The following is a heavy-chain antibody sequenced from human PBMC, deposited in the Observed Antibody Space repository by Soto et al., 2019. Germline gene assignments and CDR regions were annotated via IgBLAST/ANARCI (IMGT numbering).Heavy chain of an antibody. Sequence: EVQLVESGGDLVQPGGSLRLSCAASGFTFSTYWMHWVRQAPGKGLLWVSRIKTDGTYATYADSVKGRFTISRDNAKNTLYLQMNSLRAEDAAVYYRAAGGSGYYANWGQGTLVTVSS. CDR1: GFTFSTYW. D-gene: IGHD3-22*01. CDR2: IKTDGTYA. J-gene: IGHJ4*02. CDR3: AAGGSGYYAN. V-gene: IGHV3-74*01.